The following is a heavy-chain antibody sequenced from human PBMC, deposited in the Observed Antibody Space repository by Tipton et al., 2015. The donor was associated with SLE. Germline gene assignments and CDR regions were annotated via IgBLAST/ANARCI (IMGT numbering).Heavy chain of an antibody. D-gene: IGHD3-22*01. CDR2: ISWNSGSI. Sequence: SLRLSCAASGFTFDDYAMHWVRQAPGKGLGWVSGISWNSGSIGYADSVKGRFTISRDNAKNSLYLQMNSLRAEETALYYCAKDQRITMIVGAFDIWGQGRMVTVSS. CDR1: GFTFDDYA. J-gene: IGHJ3*02. V-gene: IGHV3-9*01. CDR3: AKDQRITMIVGAFDI.